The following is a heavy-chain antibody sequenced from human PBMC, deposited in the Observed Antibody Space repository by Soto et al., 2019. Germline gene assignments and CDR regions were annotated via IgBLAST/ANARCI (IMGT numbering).Heavy chain of an antibody. CDR2: IYYSGST. D-gene: IGHD2-21*02. J-gene: IGHJ5*02. CDR1: GGSISSSSYF. CDR3: ARHPSDFWFDP. V-gene: IGHV4-39*01. Sequence: SETLSLTCSVSGGSISSSSYFWGWISQPPGKGLEWIGSIYYSGSTYYNPSLKSRVTVSVDTSKNQFSLKLSSVTAADTAVYYCARHPSDFWFDPWGQGTLVTVS.